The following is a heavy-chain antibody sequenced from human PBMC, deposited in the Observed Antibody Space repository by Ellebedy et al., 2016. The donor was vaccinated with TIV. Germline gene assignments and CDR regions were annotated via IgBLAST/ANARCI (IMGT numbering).Heavy chain of an antibody. CDR2: IYPGDSDT. CDR3: ARSRCNGGDCYYPNYCDS. J-gene: IGHJ4*02. V-gene: IGHV5-51*01. D-gene: IGHD2-21*02. CDR1: GNSFTSYW. Sequence: GESLKISCKGSGNSFTSYWIGWVRQMPGKGLEWLGIIYPGDSDTRYSPSFQGQVTTAADKSISTAYLQWSSLKASDTAMYYCARSRCNGGDCYYPNYCDSWGQGTLVTVSS.